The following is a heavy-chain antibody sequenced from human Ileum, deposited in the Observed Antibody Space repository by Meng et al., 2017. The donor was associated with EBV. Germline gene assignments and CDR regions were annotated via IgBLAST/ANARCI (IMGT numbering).Heavy chain of an antibody. CDR3: ARASVGTTPGDY. V-gene: IGHV4-4*02. J-gene: IGHJ4*02. Sequence: QVPLQESGPGWVEPLGXLSLTCAVSGGSFSSSNWWSWVRQTPGKGLEWIGEISHSGSTHYNPSLKSRVTISVDKSKNQFSLKLSSVTAADTAVYYCARASVGTTPGDYWGPGTMVTVSS. CDR2: ISHSGST. D-gene: IGHD1-26*01. CDR1: GGSFSSSNW.